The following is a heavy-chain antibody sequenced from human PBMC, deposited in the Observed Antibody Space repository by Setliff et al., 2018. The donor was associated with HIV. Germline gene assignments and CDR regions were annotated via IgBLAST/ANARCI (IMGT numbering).Heavy chain of an antibody. D-gene: IGHD1-26*01. Sequence: GGSLRLSCEVSGFRFDNYAMHWVRQPPGKGLEWVSGISWDGDNIGYVDSVNGRFTISRDNAKNSLYLQMNSLRPDDTAFYYCAIYGGGIYYWGQGTLVTVSS. CDR3: AIYGGGIYY. J-gene: IGHJ4*02. CDR1: GFRFDNYA. CDR2: ISWDGDNI. V-gene: IGHV3-9*01.